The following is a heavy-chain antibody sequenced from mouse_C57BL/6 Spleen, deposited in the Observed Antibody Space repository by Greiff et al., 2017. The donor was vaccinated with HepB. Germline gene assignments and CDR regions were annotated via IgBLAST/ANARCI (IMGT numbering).Heavy chain of an antibody. V-gene: IGHV2-4*01. J-gene: IGHJ4*01. CDR2: IWSGGST. D-gene: IGHD1-1*01. CDR3: AKNPLITTGVATYYAMDY. Sequence: VQLQQSGPGLVQPSQSLSITCTVSGFSLTSYGVHWVRQPPGKGLEWLGVIWSGGSTDYNAAFISRLSISKDNSKSQVFFKMNSLQADDTAIYYCAKNPLITTGVATYYAMDYWGQGTSVTVSS. CDR1: GFSLTSYG.